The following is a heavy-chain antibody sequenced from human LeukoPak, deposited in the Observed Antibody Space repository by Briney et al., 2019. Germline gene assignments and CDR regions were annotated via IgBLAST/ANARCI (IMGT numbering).Heavy chain of an antibody. CDR3: ARQAYYDSSRYYLFDY. J-gene: IGHJ4*02. CDR2: IYAGDSDT. D-gene: IGHD3-22*01. Sequence: NPGESLKISCQGSGSNFTISWIGWVRQLPGKGLEWMGTIYAGDSDTRYRPSFQGQVTMSADKSISTAYLQWSSLKASDTAMYYCARQAYYDSSRYYLFDYWGQGTLVTVSA. CDR1: GSNFTISW. V-gene: IGHV5-51*01.